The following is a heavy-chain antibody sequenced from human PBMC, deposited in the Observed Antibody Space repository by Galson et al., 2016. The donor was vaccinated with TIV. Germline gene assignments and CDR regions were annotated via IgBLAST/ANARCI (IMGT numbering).Heavy chain of an antibody. CDR2: FNPDSGAT. CDR3: ARVNWARAFEY. Sequence: SVKVSCKASGYIFINYYIHWVRQAPGQGLEWLGWFNPDSGATQYAQKFQGRVTMTRDTSISTAYMELRRLISDDTAVYYCARVNWARAFEYWGQGTQVTVSS. CDR1: GYIFINYY. D-gene: IGHD7-27*01. V-gene: IGHV1-2*02. J-gene: IGHJ4*02.